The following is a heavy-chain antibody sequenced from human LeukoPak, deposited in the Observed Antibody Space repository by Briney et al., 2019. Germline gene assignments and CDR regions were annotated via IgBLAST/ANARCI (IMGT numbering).Heavy chain of an antibody. CDR2: ISSSSSYI. J-gene: IGHJ4*02. D-gene: IGHD3-22*01. V-gene: IGHV3-21*01. CDR1: GFTFSSYS. CDR3: ARDKVRVVVITHFDY. Sequence: GGSLRLSCAASGFTFSSYSMNWVRQAPGKGLEWVSSISSSSSYIYYADSVKGRFTISRDNAKNSLYLQMNSLRAEDTAVYYCARDKVRVVVITHFDYWGQGTLVTVSS.